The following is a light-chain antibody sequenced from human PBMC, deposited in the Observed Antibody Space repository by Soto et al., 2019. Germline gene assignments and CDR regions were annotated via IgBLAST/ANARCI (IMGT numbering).Light chain of an antibody. Sequence: QSALTQPASVSGSPGQSITISCTGTSSDVGSYNLVSWYQQHPGKAPKLMIYEGSKRPSGVSNRFSGSKSGNTASLTISGLQAEDEADYYCCSYAGSSTSGVCGGGTQLTVL. CDR2: EGS. V-gene: IGLV2-23*01. CDR3: CSYAGSSTSGV. CDR1: SSDVGSYNL. J-gene: IGLJ2*01.